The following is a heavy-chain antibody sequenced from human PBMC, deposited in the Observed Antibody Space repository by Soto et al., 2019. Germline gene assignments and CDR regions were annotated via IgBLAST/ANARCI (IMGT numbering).Heavy chain of an antibody. V-gene: IGHV1-2*02. J-gene: IGHJ4*02. CDR3: ATRYSYVHF. D-gene: IGHD5-18*01. Sequence: ASVKVSCKSSGYAFTGYYIHWVRQAPGQGLEWMGCINPNSGDTNYAQKFQGRVTMTRDTSFSTAYMELSSLRSDATDVYYCATRYSYVHFWGQGTLVTVSS. CDR1: GYAFTGYY. CDR2: INPNSGDT.